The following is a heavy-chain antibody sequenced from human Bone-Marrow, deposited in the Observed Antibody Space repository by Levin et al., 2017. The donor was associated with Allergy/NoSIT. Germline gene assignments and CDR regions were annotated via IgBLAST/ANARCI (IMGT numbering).Heavy chain of an antibody. V-gene: IGHV3-53*01. CDR1: GFTVSSNH. CDR2: IYSGGRG. Sequence: GGSLRLSCAASGFTVSSNHMSWVRQAPGKGLEWVSLIYSGGRGYYADSVRGRFTISRDNSKNTLYLQLNSLRAEDTAVYYRAIYGSGNDYSAFDIWGQGTMVTVSS. CDR3: AIYGSGNDYSAFDI. D-gene: IGHD3-10*01. J-gene: IGHJ3*02.